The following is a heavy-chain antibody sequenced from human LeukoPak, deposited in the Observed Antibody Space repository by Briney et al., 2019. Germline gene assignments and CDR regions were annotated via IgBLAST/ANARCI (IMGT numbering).Heavy chain of an antibody. CDR3: ARVPRYSGYDWPHTFDY. CDR1: GYTFTDYY. J-gene: IGHJ4*02. Sequence: ASVKVSCKASGYTFTDYYMHWVRQAPGQGLEWMGWINPNSGGTNYAQKFQGRVTMTRDTSIITAYMELSRVRSDDTAVYYCARVPRYSGYDWPHTFDYWGQGTLVTVSS. V-gene: IGHV1-2*02. D-gene: IGHD5-12*01. CDR2: INPNSGGT.